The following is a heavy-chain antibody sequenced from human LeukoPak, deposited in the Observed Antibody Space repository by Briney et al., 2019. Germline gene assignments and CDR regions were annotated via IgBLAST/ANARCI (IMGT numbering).Heavy chain of an antibody. V-gene: IGHV4-4*07. Sequence: SETLSLTCTVSGGSIRGYYWSWLRHPAGERLEWIGRIYSTGNTIYNPSLNSRVTISIDMSNNQFSLKVISVTAADTAVYFCARASSYSSNYIDYWGQGTLVTVSS. J-gene: IGHJ4*02. D-gene: IGHD6-13*01. CDR3: ARASSYSSNYIDY. CDR1: GGSIRGYY. CDR2: IYSTGNT.